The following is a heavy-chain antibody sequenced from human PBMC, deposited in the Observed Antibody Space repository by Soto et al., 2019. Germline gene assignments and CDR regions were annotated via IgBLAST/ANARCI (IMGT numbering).Heavy chain of an antibody. Sequence: QVQLVESGGGVVQPGRSLRLSCAASGFTFSSYGMHWVRQAPGKGLEWVAVIWYDGSNKYYADSVKGRFTISRDNSKNTLYLQMNSLRAEDTAVYYCARDLFGGTTLANYYFDYWGQGTLVTFSS. V-gene: IGHV3-33*01. CDR3: ARDLFGGTTLANYYFDY. CDR2: IWYDGSNK. D-gene: IGHD3-16*01. CDR1: GFTFSSYG. J-gene: IGHJ4*02.